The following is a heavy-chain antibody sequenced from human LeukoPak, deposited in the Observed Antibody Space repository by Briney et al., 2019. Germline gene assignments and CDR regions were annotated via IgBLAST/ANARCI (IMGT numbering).Heavy chain of an antibody. D-gene: IGHD4-17*01. CDR1: RFTFSSFS. CDR2: ISGSGGST. J-gene: IGHJ4*02. V-gene: IGHV3-23*01. Sequence: GGSLRLSCAASRFTFSSFSMSWVRQAPGKGLEWVSTISGSGGSTNYADSVKGRFTFSRDNSKNTLYLQMNSLRAEDTAVYYCAKDLPDYGDYIEGYWGQGTLVTVSS. CDR3: AKDLPDYGDYIEGY.